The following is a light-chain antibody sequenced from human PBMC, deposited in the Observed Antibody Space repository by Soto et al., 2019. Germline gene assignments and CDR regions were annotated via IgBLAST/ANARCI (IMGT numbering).Light chain of an antibody. CDR1: QSVSVN. CDR3: QQYNDWPFT. V-gene: IGKV3-15*01. Sequence: EIVMTQSPGTRSVSPGERATLSCRASQSVSVNLAWYQQKPGQAPRLLIYGVSTRATGIPARFSGSESGTEFTLTISSLQSEDFAGYYCQQYNDWPFTFGPGTKVDIK. CDR2: GVS. J-gene: IGKJ3*01.